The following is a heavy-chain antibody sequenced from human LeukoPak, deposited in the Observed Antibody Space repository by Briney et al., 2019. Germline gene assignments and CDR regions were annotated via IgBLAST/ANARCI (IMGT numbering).Heavy chain of an antibody. CDR3: AKGSGYDTDFDY. J-gene: IGHJ4*02. V-gene: IGHV3-23*01. CDR1: GFTFSTYV. D-gene: IGHD5-12*01. Sequence: GGSLRLSCAASGFTFSTYVMSWVRQAPGKGLEWDSGISGSGDNTYYADSAKGRFTISRDNSKNTLYLQMNSLRAEDTAVYYCAKGSGYDTDFDYWGQGTLVSVSS. CDR2: ISGSGDNT.